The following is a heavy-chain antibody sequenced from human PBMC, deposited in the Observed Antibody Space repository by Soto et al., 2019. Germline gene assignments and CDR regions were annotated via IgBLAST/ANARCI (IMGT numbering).Heavy chain of an antibody. V-gene: IGHV3-74*01. J-gene: IGHJ4*02. D-gene: IGHD3-10*01. Sequence: HPGGSLRLSCAASGFTFSSYWMHWVRQVPGKGLVWVSRINGDGRTTNYADSVKGRFTISRDNAKNTLFLQMNTLRAEDTALYYCVKSSTGTYGLVDYWGQGTLVTVSS. CDR1: GFTFSSYW. CDR3: VKSSTGTYGLVDY. CDR2: INGDGRTT.